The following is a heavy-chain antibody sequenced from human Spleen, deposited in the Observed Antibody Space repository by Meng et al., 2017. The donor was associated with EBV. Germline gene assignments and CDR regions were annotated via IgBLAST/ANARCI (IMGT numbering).Heavy chain of an antibody. Sequence: QLQAKQAGAGLCKPSETLSLTCSVTGGSFSGHYWTSTRQTPGKGLEWIGEIIHTGETNYNPSITGRVTIPRDTSKKHLSLRLNSVTAADTAVYYCVRGWEADGYSLPYWGQGTLVTVSS. CDR3: VRGWEADGYSLPY. J-gene: IGHJ4*02. CDR2: IIHTGET. V-gene: IGHV4-34*01. CDR1: GGSFSGHY. D-gene: IGHD5-24*01.